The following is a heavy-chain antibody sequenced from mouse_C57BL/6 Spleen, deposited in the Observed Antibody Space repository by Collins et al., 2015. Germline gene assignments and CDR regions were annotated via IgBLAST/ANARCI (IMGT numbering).Heavy chain of an antibody. V-gene: IGHV1-52*01. CDR2: IDPSDSET. Sequence: QVQLQQPGAELVRPGSSVKLSCKASGYTFTSYWMHWVKQRPIQGLEWIGNIDPSDSETHYNQKFKDKATLTVDKSSSTAYMQLSSLTSEDSAVYYCARIDYYGSSSYFDVWGTGTTVTVSS. D-gene: IGHD1-1*01. CDR1: GYTFTSYW. J-gene: IGHJ1*03. CDR3: ARIDYYGSSSYFDV.